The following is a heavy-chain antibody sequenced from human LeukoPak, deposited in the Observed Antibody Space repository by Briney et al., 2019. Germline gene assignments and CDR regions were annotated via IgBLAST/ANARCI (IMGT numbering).Heavy chain of an antibody. Sequence: PSETLSLTCTVSGGSISSGGYYWSWIRQHPGKGLEWFGYINYSGSTYYNPSIKSRFTISVDTYKNQFSLKLSSVTAADTAVYYCARGYDSVYYFDYWGQGTLVTVSS. D-gene: IGHD3-16*01. CDR2: INYSGST. CDR1: GGSISSGGYY. J-gene: IGHJ4*02. V-gene: IGHV4-31*03. CDR3: ARGYDSVYYFDY.